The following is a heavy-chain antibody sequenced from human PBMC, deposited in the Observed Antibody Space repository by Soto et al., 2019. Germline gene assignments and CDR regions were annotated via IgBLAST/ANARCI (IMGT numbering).Heavy chain of an antibody. J-gene: IGHJ3*02. CDR1: GRSISSGDYY. V-gene: IGHV4-31*03. CDR3: ASEGDYGGNFRFYAFDI. D-gene: IGHD4-17*01. Sequence: SETLSLTCTLSGRSISSGDYYWSWIRQHPGKGLEWIGYIYYSGSTYYNPSLKSRVTISVDTSKNQFSLKLSSVTAAATAVYYCASEGDYGGNFRFYAFDIWGQGTMDTDS. CDR2: IYYSGST.